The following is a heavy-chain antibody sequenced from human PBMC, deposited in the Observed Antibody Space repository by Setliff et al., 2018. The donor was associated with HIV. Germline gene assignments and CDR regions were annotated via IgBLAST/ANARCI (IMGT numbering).Heavy chain of an antibody. Sequence: PSETLSLTCSVSGGSMSNYYWSWVRQPPGKGLEWMGDIFHTGSSTYNPSLKSRVSLSVDTSKNQFSLKVTSVTAADTAVYYCARGSTVWAFAHWGQGALVTVSS. CDR3: ARGSTVWAFAH. V-gene: IGHV4-59*01. CDR2: IFHTGSS. D-gene: IGHD7-27*01. J-gene: IGHJ4*02. CDR1: GGSMSNYY.